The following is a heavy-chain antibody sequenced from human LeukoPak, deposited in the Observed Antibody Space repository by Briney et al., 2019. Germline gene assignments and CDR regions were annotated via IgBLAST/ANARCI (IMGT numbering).Heavy chain of an antibody. D-gene: IGHD1-1*01. Sequence: PSATLSLTCSVSDDSITMYYWTWIRQPPGKGLEWIGYVDHTGSTNFNPSLNGRVSISRDTTKNLFSLRLRSVTAADTAVYFCARGRVSSSTWYSTYYYYFYMDVWGKGTTVTVSS. V-gene: IGHV4-59*01. J-gene: IGHJ6*03. CDR2: VDHTGST. CDR3: ARGRVSSSTWYSTYYYYFYMDV. CDR1: DDSITMYY.